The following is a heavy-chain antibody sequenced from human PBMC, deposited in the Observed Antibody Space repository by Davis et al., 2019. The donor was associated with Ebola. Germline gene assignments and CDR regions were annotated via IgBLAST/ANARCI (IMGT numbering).Heavy chain of an antibody. CDR2: IYYSGST. Sequence: MPSETLSLTCTVSGGSISSSSYYWGWIRQPPGKGLEWIGSIYYSGSTYYNPSLKSRVTISVDTSKNQFSLKLSSVTAADTAVYYCARTYYDSLDVWGQGTTVTVSS. CDR1: GGSISSSSYY. D-gene: IGHD3-3*01. J-gene: IGHJ6*02. V-gene: IGHV4-39*01. CDR3: ARTYYDSLDV.